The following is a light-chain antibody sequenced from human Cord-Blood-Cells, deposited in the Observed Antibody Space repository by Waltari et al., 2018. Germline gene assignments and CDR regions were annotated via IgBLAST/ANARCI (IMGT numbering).Light chain of an antibody. CDR1: QSVRSN. CDR3: QQYNNWPRT. Sequence: EIVMTQSPATLSVSPGERATLSCRASQSVRSNLAWSQQKHGQAPRLLIYGASTRATGIPARFSGSGSGTEFTLTISSLQSEDFAVYYCQQYNNWPRTFGQGTKVEIK. CDR2: GAS. J-gene: IGKJ1*01. V-gene: IGKV3-15*01.